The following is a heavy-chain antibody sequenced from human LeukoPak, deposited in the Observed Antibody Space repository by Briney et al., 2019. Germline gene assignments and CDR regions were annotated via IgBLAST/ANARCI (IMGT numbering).Heavy chain of an antibody. CDR3: AKHSTGVEC. CDR2: INGDGTTT. J-gene: IGHJ2*01. Sequence: GGSLRLSCAASGFTFSSYWMHWVRQAPGKGLVWVSHINGDGTTTNYADSVKGRFTISRDNSKNTLYLQMNSLRAEDTAVYYCAKHSTGVECWGRGTLVTVSS. CDR1: GFTFSSYW. V-gene: IGHV3-74*01. D-gene: IGHD3-10*01.